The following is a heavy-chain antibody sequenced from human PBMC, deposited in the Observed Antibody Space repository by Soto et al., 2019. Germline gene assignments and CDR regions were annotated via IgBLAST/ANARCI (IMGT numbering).Heavy chain of an antibody. Sequence: EVQLVESGGGFVHRGGSLRLSCAVSGFTFNSYGMNWVRQAPGKGLEWISYISFSNTTTYYADSVKGRFTISGDSAKNSLFLQMNSLRDEDTAVYYCARGKYQVLPKPVDFWGQGTQVIVSS. D-gene: IGHD2-2*01. CDR3: ARGKYQVLPKPVDF. J-gene: IGHJ4*02. CDR1: GFTFNSYG. CDR2: ISFSNTTT. V-gene: IGHV3-48*02.